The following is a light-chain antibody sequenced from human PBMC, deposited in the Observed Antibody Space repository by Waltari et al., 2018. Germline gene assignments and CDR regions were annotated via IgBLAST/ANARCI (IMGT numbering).Light chain of an antibody. J-gene: IGKJ2*01. CDR3: QQLIRFPTFT. CDR1: QDISSH. Sequence: DIQLTQSPSFLSTSVGDRVTITCRASQDISSHLAWYQQKPGKAPRLLVYGASTLHSGVPSRFSGTGSGTEFTLTINNLQPEDFATYYCQQLIRFPTFTFGQG. CDR2: GAS. V-gene: IGKV1-9*01.